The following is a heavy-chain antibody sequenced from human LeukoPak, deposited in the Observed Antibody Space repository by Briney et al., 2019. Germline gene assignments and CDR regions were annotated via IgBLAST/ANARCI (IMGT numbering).Heavy chain of an antibody. CDR2: ISYDGSNK. Sequence: GGSLRLSCAASGFTFSSYGMHWVRQAPGKGLEWVAVISYDGSNKYYADSVKGRFTISRDNSKNTLYLQMNSLRAEDTAVYCCAKEGAYCGGDCYPDAFDIWGQGTMVTVSS. V-gene: IGHV3-30*18. CDR1: GFTFSSYG. D-gene: IGHD2-21*02. J-gene: IGHJ3*02. CDR3: AKEGAYCGGDCYPDAFDI.